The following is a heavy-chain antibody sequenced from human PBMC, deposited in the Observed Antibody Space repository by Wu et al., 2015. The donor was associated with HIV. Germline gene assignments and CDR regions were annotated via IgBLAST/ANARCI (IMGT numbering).Heavy chain of an antibody. CDR3: ARDLHYSNYYALDV. Sequence: QVQLVQSGAEVKKPGGSVKVSCKASGYTFTNYYLHWVRQAPGQGLEWMGIINPTGGTTTYAQKFQGRVNMTRDTSTSTVHMELSSLRSDDTAVYYCARDLHYSNYYALDVWGQGTTVTVSS. J-gene: IGHJ6*02. V-gene: IGHV1-46*01. CDR2: INPTGGTT. CDR1: GYTFTNYY.